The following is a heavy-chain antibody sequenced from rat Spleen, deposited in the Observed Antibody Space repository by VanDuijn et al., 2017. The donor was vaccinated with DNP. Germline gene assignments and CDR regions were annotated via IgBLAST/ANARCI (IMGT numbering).Heavy chain of an antibody. CDR3: TNAQDA. CDR1: GFTFSNYG. J-gene: IGHJ4*01. Sequence: EVQLVESGGGLVQPGRSLKLSCAASGFTFSNYGMAWVRQAPTKGLEWVASITNSGNTYYRDSVKGRFTISRDNAKSTLYLQMDSLRSEDTATYYCTNAQDAWGQGTSVTVSS. V-gene: IGHV5S13*01. CDR2: ITNSGNT.